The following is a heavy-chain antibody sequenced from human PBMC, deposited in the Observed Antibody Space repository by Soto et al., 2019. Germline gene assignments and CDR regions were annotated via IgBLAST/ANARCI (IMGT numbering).Heavy chain of an antibody. D-gene: IGHD6-19*01. CDR1: GFTFSSYS. V-gene: IGHV3-21*01. CDR2: ISSSRSYI. CDR3: AAQWLADY. Sequence: EVQLVESCGGLVKPGASLRLSCAASGFTFSSYSMNWVRQAPGKGLEWVSSISSSRSYIYYADSAKGRFTIYKDNAKSSLDLQINSLSAEDTAVYYCAAQWLADYFGQGPLFTVSS. J-gene: IGHJ4*02.